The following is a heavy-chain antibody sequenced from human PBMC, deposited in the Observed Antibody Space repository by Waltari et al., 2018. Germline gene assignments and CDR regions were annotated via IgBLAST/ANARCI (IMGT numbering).Heavy chain of an antibody. CDR1: GFTFSSYG. V-gene: IGHV3-49*04. Sequence: VQLVESGGGVVQPGRSLRLSCAASGFTFSSYGMHWVRQAPGKGLEWVGFSRSKAYGGTTEYAASVKGRFTISRDDSKSIAYLQMNSLKTEDTAVYYCTRDSPVTTLDYWGQGTLVTVSS. CDR2: SRSKAYGGTT. D-gene: IGHD4-17*01. CDR3: TRDSPVTTLDY. J-gene: IGHJ4*02.